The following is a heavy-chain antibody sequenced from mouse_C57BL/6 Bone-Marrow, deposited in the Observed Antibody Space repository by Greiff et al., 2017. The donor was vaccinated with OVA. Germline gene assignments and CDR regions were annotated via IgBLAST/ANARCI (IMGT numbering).Heavy chain of an antibody. J-gene: IGHJ3*01. CDR1: GFSLTSYG. Sequence: VKLQESGPGLVAPSQSLSITCTASGFSLTSYGVHWVRQPPGKGLEWLVVIWSDGSTTYNSALNSRLSISTANSNSQVFLKMNRLQTDDTARYYCARNPEGPWFAYGGQGTLVTVSA. D-gene: IGHD3-3*01. CDR2: IWSDGST. CDR3: ARNPEGPWFAY. V-gene: IGHV2-6*02.